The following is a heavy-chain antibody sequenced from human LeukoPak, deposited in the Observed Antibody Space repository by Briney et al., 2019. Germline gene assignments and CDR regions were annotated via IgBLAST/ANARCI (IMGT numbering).Heavy chain of an antibody. D-gene: IGHD4-17*01. Sequence: GGSLRLSCAASGFTFSSYGMHWVRQAPGKGLEWVAFIRYDGSNKYYADSVKGRFTISRDNSKNTLYLQMNSLRAEDTAVYYGAKDCNAVTRSYFDYWGQGTLVTVSS. V-gene: IGHV3-30*02. J-gene: IGHJ4*02. CDR1: GFTFSSYG. CDR3: AKDCNAVTRSYFDY. CDR2: IRYDGSNK.